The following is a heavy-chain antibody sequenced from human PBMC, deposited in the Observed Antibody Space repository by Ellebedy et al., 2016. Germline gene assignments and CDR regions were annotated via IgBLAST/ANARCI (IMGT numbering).Heavy chain of an antibody. CDR2: IGAGSSVK. CDR3: AKDLPASGTDAFDI. Sequence: GESLKISCAASGFTFSRYAMSWVRQAPGQGLEWVSTIGAGSSVKYYADSVKGRFSISSDNSENTLYLQVNSLRVEDTAIYYCAKDLPASGTDAFDIWGQGTMVTVSS. J-gene: IGHJ3*02. CDR1: GFTFSRYA. V-gene: IGHV3-23*01. D-gene: IGHD3-10*01.